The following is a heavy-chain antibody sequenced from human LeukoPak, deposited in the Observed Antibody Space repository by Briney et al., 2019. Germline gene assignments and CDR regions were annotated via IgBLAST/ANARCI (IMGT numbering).Heavy chain of an antibody. CDR1: GYTFTGYY. CDR3: ARVVPYSYGFERLDY. CDR2: INPNSGGT. Sequence: GASVKVSCKASGYTFTGYYMHWVRQAPGQGLEWMGWINPNSGGTNYAQKFQGRVTMTRDMSISTAYMELSRLRSDDTAVYYCARVVPYSYGFERLDYWGQGTLVTVSS. J-gene: IGHJ4*02. D-gene: IGHD5-18*01. V-gene: IGHV1-2*02.